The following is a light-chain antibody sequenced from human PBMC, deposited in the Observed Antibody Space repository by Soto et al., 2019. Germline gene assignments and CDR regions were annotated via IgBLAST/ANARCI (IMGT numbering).Light chain of an antibody. CDR1: QSVSSNY. V-gene: IGKV3-20*01. Sequence: EIGLTQSPGTLSLSPGESATLSCRASQSVSSNYLAWYQQRPGQAPRLLIYAASSRATGIPDRFSGSGSGTDFTLTSYSLEPEDFAVYYCQQYGSSPWTFGQGTKVDIK. CDR2: AAS. CDR3: QQYGSSPWT. J-gene: IGKJ1*01.